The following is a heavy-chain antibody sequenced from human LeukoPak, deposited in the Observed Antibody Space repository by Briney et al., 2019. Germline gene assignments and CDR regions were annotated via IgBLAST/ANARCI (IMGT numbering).Heavy chain of an antibody. CDR1: GFTFSSYA. D-gene: IGHD3-3*01. CDR3: ARGRITIFGVVMPDAFDI. CDR2: ISSSSSYI. V-gene: IGHV3-21*01. Sequence: GGSLRLSCAASGFTFSSYAMSWVRQAPGKGLEWVSSISSSSSYIYYADSVKGRFTISRDNAKNSLYLQMNSLRAEDTAVYYCARGRITIFGVVMPDAFDIWGQGTMVTVSS. J-gene: IGHJ3*02.